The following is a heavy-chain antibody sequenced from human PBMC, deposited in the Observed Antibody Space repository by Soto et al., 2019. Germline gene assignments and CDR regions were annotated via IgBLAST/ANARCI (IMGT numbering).Heavy chain of an antibody. V-gene: IGHV3-23*01. J-gene: IGHJ6*02. D-gene: IGHD3-10*01. Sequence: EVQLLESGGGLVQPGGSLRLSCAASGFTFSSYAMSWVRQAPGKGLGWVSAISGSGGSTYYADSVKGRFTISRDNSKNTLYRQMNSLRAEDTAVYYCAKDRGWFGEPACMDVWGQGTTVTVSS. CDR3: AKDRGWFGEPACMDV. CDR1: GFTFSSYA. CDR2: ISGSGGST.